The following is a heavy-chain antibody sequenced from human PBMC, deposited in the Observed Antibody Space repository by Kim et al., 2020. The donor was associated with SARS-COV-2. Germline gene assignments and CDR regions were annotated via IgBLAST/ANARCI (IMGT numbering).Heavy chain of an antibody. Sequence: ASVKVSCKASGYTFTGYYMHWVRQAPGQGLEWMGWINPNSGGTNYAQKFQGRVTMTRDTSISTAYMELSRLRSDDTAVYYCARVPFGGVIGTFDYWGQGTLVTVSS. J-gene: IGHJ4*02. CDR1: GYTFTGYY. CDR2: INPNSGGT. CDR3: ARVPFGGVIGTFDY. D-gene: IGHD3-16*02. V-gene: IGHV1-2*02.